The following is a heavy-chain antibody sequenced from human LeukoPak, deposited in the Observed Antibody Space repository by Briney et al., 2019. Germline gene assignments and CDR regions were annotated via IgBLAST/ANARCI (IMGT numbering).Heavy chain of an antibody. CDR3: ARDQYDFWSGSTTPDYMDV. D-gene: IGHD3-3*01. J-gene: IGHJ6*03. CDR2: ISAYNGNT. CDR1: GYTFTSYG. Sequence: EASVKVSCKASGYTFTSYGISWVRQAPGQGLEWMGWISAYNGNTNYAQKLQGRVTMTTDTSTSTAYMELRSLRSDDTAVYYCARDQYDFWSGSTTPDYMDVWGKGTTVTVSS. V-gene: IGHV1-18*01.